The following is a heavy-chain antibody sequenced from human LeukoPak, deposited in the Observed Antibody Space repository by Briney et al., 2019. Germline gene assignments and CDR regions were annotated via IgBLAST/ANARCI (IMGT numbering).Heavy chain of an antibody. D-gene: IGHD6-19*01. J-gene: IGHJ4*02. V-gene: IGHV4-4*07. CDR1: GGSISSYY. CDR2: IYTSGST. CDR3: ARDSGAIAVVRFDY. Sequence: SETLSLTCTVSGGSISSYYWSWIRQPAGKGLEWIGRIYTSGSTNHNPSLKSRVTMSVDTSKNQFSLKLSSVTAADTAVYYCARDSGAIAVVRFDYWGQGTLVTVSS.